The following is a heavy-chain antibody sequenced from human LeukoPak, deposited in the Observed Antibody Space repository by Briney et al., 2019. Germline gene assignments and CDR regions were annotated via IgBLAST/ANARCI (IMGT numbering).Heavy chain of an antibody. D-gene: IGHD6-13*01. CDR1: GGTFSSYA. CDR3: ARSTPQDSSWYPSFDC. Sequence: ASVKVSCKASGGTFSSYAISWVRQAPGQGLEWMGGIIPIFGTANYAQKFQGRVTIAADESTSTAYMELSSLRSEDTAVYYCARSTPQDSSWYPSFDCWGQGTLVTVSS. CDR2: IIPIFGTA. J-gene: IGHJ4*02. V-gene: IGHV1-69*13.